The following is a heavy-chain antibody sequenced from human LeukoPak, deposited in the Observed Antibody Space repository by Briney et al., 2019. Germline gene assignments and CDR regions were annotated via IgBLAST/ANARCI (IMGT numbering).Heavy chain of an antibody. Sequence: ASVKVSCEASGYTFTGYYMHWVRQAPGQGLEWMGWINPNSGGTNYAQKFQGRVTMTRDTSISTAYMELSRLRSDDTAAYYCARDRYCSGGSCYNWFDPWGQGTLVTVSS. D-gene: IGHD2-15*01. CDR3: ARDRYCSGGSCYNWFDP. CDR2: INPNSGGT. CDR1: GYTFTGYY. V-gene: IGHV1-2*02. J-gene: IGHJ5*02.